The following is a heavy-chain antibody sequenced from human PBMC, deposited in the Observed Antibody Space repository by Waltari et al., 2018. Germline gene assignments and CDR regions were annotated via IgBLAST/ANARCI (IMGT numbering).Heavy chain of an antibody. J-gene: IGHJ6*02. CDR3: ARVERFGDSRMDV. CDR2: IKGDGSVK. D-gene: IGHD3-3*01. CDR1: EFSFRSFW. V-gene: IGHV3-7*04. Sequence: EVMLVESGGGLVQPGGALRLSCAASEFSFRSFWMTWVRQAPGEGVEGVAHIKGDGSVKDCVDSVKGRFTIARDNAKEALFLQMNSLRAEDTATYFCARVERFGDSRMDVWGQGTTVTVSS.